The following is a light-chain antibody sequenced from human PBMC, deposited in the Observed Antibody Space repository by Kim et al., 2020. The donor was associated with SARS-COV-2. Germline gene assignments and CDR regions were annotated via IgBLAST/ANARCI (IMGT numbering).Light chain of an antibody. CDR3: MQRRT. V-gene: IGKV2D-29*01. CDR1: PRLLHSDGKTY. Sequence: DIVMTQTPLSLSVTPGQPASISCKSSPRLLHSDGKTYLYWYLQKPGQPPQLLIYAVSNRFSGVPARFRGRGSVTDVTLKISRVEAEDVGVYDGMQRRTFGQGTKLEI. CDR2: AVS. J-gene: IGKJ2*01.